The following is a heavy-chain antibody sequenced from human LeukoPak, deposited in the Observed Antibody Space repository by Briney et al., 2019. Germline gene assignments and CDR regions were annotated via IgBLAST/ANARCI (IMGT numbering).Heavy chain of an antibody. Sequence: GGSLRLSCAASGFTFSSYNMNWVRQAPGKGLEWVSFISSSSTYIYYADSVKGRFTISRDNAKNSLYLQMNSLRAEDTAVYYCARDPITMIVVDTTWPDYWGQGTLVTVSS. D-gene: IGHD3-22*01. J-gene: IGHJ4*02. CDR1: GFTFSSYN. CDR3: ARDPITMIVVDTTWPDY. V-gene: IGHV3-21*01. CDR2: ISSSSTYI.